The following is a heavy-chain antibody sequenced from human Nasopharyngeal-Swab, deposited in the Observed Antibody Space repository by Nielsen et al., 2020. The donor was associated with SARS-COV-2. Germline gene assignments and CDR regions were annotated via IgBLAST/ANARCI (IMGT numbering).Heavy chain of an antibody. D-gene: IGHD6-25*01. Sequence: GESLKISCAASGFTFDDYGMSWVRQAPGKGLEWVSGINWNGGSTGYADSVKGRFTISRDNAKNSLYLQMNSLRAEDTALYHCARGGGSPLYYYYYMDVWGKGTTVTVSS. V-gene: IGHV3-20*01. CDR3: ARGGGSPLYYYYYMDV. CDR1: GFTFDDYG. CDR2: INWNGGST. J-gene: IGHJ6*03.